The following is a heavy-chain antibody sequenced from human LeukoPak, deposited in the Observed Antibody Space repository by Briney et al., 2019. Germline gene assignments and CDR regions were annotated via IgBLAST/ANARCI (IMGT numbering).Heavy chain of an antibody. J-gene: IGHJ4*02. CDR2: ISAYNGNT. D-gene: IGHD6-19*01. CDR1: GYTFTSYG. V-gene: IGHV1-18*04. Sequence: GASVKVSCKASGYTFTSYGISWVRQAPGQGLEWMGWISAYNGNTNYAQKLQGRVTMTTDTSTSTAYMELRSLRSDDTAVYYCARDRTSGGWQGPSDYWGQGTLVTVSS. CDR3: ARDRTSGGWQGPSDY.